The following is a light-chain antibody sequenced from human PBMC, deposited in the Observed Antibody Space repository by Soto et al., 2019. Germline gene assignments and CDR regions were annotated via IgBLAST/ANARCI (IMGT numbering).Light chain of an antibody. V-gene: IGKV3-15*01. CDR1: RSVSST. Sequence: EILMTQSPATLSVSPGERATLSCRASRSVSSTLAWYQQKPGQAPRLLIYSASTRATGIPARFSGSGSGTEFNLTIRTLQSEDSAVYYCHQYNHWPPITFGPGTNVQIK. CDR2: SAS. CDR3: HQYNHWPPIT. J-gene: IGKJ3*01.